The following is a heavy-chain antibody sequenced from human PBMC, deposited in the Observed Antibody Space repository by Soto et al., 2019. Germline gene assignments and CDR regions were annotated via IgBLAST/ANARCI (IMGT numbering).Heavy chain of an antibody. J-gene: IGHJ4*02. CDR2: INPNSGVT. Sequence: QVELVQSGAEVKKPGASVKVSCKASGYTFTGYHMHWVRQAPGQGLEWMGWINPNSGVTIYAQKFQGRVIMTRETPITTAYMVLSRLTPDDTAVYYCARRLGLLVTPIPGYWGQGTLVTVSS. D-gene: IGHD2-21*02. CDR1: GYTFTGYH. CDR3: ARRLGLLVTPIPGY. V-gene: IGHV1-2*02.